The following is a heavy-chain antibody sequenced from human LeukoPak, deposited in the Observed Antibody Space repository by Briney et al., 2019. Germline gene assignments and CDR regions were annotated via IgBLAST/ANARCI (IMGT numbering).Heavy chain of an antibody. J-gene: IGHJ5*02. V-gene: IGHV3-33*01. Sequence: PGRSLRLSCAASGFTFSSYGMHWVRQAPGKGLEWVAVIWYDGSNKYYADSVKGRFTISRDNSKNTLYLQMNSLRAEDTAVYYCARAGGSSWPHNNWFDPWGQGTLVTVSS. CDR3: ARAGGSSWPHNNWFDP. CDR2: IWYDGSNK. CDR1: GFTFSSYG. D-gene: IGHD6-13*01.